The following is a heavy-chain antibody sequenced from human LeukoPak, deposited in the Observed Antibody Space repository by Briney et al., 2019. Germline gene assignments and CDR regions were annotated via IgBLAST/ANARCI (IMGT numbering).Heavy chain of an antibody. Sequence: SETLSLTCTVSGGSISSSGYYWGWIRQPPGKGLEWIGTIYYSGSTQYNPSLKSRVTISVDTSKNQFSLKLSSVTAADTAVYYCARYTGVNGYYFDYWGQGTLVTVSS. CDR3: ARYTGVNGYYFDY. V-gene: IGHV4-39*01. D-gene: IGHD2-8*01. CDR2: IYYSGST. J-gene: IGHJ4*02. CDR1: GGSISSSGYY.